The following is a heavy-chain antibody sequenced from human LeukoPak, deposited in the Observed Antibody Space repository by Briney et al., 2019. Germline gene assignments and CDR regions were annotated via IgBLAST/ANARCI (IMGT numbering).Heavy chain of an antibody. V-gene: IGHV4-59*08. CDR1: AASISDYY. CDR2: VHNSGST. Sequence: SETLSPTYTISAASISDYYWSCIRHPPGKGREWSGYVHNSGSTKYNPSLNTPATTSSDTPKKHLTLKVTSVTAADTAVYYCARRRAVPGHYYFDYWGQGILVTVSS. D-gene: IGHD3-10*01. J-gene: IGHJ4*02. CDR3: ARRRAVPGHYYFDY.